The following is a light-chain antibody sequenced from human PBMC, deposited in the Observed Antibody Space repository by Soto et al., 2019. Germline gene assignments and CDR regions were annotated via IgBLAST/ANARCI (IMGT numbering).Light chain of an antibody. Sequence: QSALTQPASVSGSPGQSITISCTGTSSDVGGYNYVSWYQQYPGKAPKLMIYEVNKRPSGVPDRFSGSKSGNTASLTVSGLQAEDEADYYCSSYAGSNNWVFGGGTKVTVL. CDR1: SSDVGGYNY. J-gene: IGLJ3*02. CDR2: EVN. CDR3: SSYAGSNNWV. V-gene: IGLV2-8*01.